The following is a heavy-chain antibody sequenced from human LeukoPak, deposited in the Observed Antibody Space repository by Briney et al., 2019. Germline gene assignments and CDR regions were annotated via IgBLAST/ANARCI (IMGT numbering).Heavy chain of an antibody. CDR1: GGSFSGYY. J-gene: IGHJ3*02. Sequence: KASETLSLTCAVYGGSFSGYYWSWIRQPPGEGLEWIGEINHGGTTNYNPSLTSRVTMSVDTSKNQFSLKLSSVTAADTAVYYCARHGNIVVLPDASKAFDIWGQGTMVTVSS. V-gene: IGHV4-34*01. CDR3: ARHGNIVVLPDASKAFDI. CDR2: INHGGTT. D-gene: IGHD2-2*01.